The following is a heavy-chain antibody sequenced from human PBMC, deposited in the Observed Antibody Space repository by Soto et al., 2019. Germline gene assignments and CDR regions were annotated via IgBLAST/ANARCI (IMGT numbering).Heavy chain of an antibody. V-gene: IGHV1-46*01. CDR3: TRADAYGDYDY. CDR2: INPTDGRA. D-gene: IGHD4-17*01. Sequence: QVQLVQSGAEVEKPGASVKLSCKAFGYTFINYYMHWVRQAPGQGLEWMGLINPTDGRATCAQKFQGRFTMTRDTSTSTVYMELSSLRSEDTAVYYCTRADAYGDYDYWGQGTLVTVSS. CDR1: GYTFINYY. J-gene: IGHJ4*02.